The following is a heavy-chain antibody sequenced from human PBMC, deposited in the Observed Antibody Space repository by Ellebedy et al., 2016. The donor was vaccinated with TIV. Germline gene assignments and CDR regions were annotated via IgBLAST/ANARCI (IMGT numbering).Heavy chain of an antibody. V-gene: IGHV3-23*01. Sequence: PGGSLRLSCAASGFTFSTIAMSWVRQAPGKGLEWVSAISADGGKTYYTDSVRGRVTISRDNSKSMLYLQANSLRAEDTAIYYCANHLERSGRLVGFAIWGQGTVVTVSS. CDR3: ANHLERSGRLVGFAI. CDR1: GFTFSTIA. CDR2: ISADGGKT. J-gene: IGHJ3*02. D-gene: IGHD3-3*01.